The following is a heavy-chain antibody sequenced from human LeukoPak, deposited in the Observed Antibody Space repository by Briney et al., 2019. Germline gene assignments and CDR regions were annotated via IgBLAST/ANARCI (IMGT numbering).Heavy chain of an antibody. D-gene: IGHD3-3*01. CDR2: INSDGSRT. CDR3: VASDFWSGYADHNWFDP. Sequence: GGSLRLSCAASGFTFSNYWMHWVRQAPGKGLVWVSRINSDGSRTNYADSVKGRFTISRDNAKNTLYLQMNSLRAEDTAVYYCVASDFWSGYADHNWFDPWGQGTLVTVSS. CDR1: GFTFSNYW. J-gene: IGHJ5*02. V-gene: IGHV3-74*01.